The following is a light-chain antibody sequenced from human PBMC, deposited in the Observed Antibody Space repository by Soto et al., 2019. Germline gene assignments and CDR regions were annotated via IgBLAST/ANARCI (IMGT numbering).Light chain of an antibody. V-gene: IGLV2-14*01. J-gene: IGLJ1*01. CDR3: SSYPDSSNYV. CDR1: RSGLAIYNY. CDR2: QVT. Sequence: QSVLTPAPFLSGYPGQTINISVSVGRSGLAIYNYVSWYQQQPGKAPKLMIYQVTNRPSGVSNRFSGSRSGNTASLTISGLQAEDEADYYCSSYPDSSNYVFGTGTKVTVL.